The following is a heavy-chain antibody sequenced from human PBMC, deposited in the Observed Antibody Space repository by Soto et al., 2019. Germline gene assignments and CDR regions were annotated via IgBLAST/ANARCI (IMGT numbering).Heavy chain of an antibody. J-gene: IGHJ6*02. Sequence: SETLSLTCTVSGGSISSHYWNWIRQPPGKGLDWIGCISYNGNSYSIPSLRSRVTVSMDRSKNQVSLKLTSVTAADTAIYYCARDHYGGFSGGVYFYYGLDVWGQGTTVTVSS. V-gene: IGHV4-59*11. CDR1: GGSISSHY. D-gene: IGHD4-17*01. CDR2: ISYNGNS. CDR3: ARDHYGGFSGGVYFYYGLDV.